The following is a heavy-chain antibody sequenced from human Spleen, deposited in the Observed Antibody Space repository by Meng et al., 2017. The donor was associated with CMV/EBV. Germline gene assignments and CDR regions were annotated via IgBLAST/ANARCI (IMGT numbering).Heavy chain of an antibody. J-gene: IGHJ4*02. V-gene: IGHV1-46*01. CDR2: INPSGGST. CDR1: GYTFTSYY. Sequence: ASVKVSCKASGYTFTSYYIHWVRQAPGQGLEWVAIINPSGGSTDYAQKFQGRVTVTRDTSTSTVYMELSSLTSEDTAVYYCAAIGRATTNDYWGQGTLVTVSS. CDR3: AAIGRATTNDY. D-gene: IGHD1-1*01.